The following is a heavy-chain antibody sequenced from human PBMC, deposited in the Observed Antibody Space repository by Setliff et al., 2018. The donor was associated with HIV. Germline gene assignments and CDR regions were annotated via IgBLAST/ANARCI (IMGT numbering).Heavy chain of an antibody. D-gene: IGHD1-26*01. CDR2: IYHSGST. Sequence: SETLSLTCTVSGGSINSTSYYWGWIRQPPGNGLEWIGSIYHSGSTYYNPSLKSRVTMSVDTAKNQFSLKLRSVTAADTAVYYCARQPGGNYYPAYSDYWGQGTLVTVSS. V-gene: IGHV4-39*01. J-gene: IGHJ4*02. CDR1: GGSINSTSYY. CDR3: ARQPGGNYYPAYSDY.